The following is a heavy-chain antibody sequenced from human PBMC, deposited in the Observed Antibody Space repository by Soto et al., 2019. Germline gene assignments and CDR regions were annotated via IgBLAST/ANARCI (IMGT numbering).Heavy chain of an antibody. Sequence: PSETLSLTCLVSGGSISEKYWNWVRQPPGKGLEWIGLIFANGHTDYNPSLKSRVTMSVDASKNQFSLRLTSMTAADTAVYYCVASLAASGLNWLDLWGPGKLVT. CDR3: VASLAASGLNWLDL. CDR1: GGSISEKY. D-gene: IGHD6-13*01. V-gene: IGHV4-4*07. J-gene: IGHJ5*02. CDR2: IFANGHT.